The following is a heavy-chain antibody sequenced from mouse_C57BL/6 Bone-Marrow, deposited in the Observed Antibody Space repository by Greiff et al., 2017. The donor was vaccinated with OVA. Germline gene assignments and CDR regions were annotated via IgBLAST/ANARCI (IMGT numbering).Heavy chain of an antibody. Sequence: VQLQQSGTVLARPGASVKMSCKTSGYTFTSYWMHWVKQRPGQGLDWIGAIYPGNSDTSYNQKFKGKAKLTAVTSASTAYMELSSLTNEDSAVYYCTRKVTIVTPACFAYWGQGTLVTVSA. CDR2: IYPGNSDT. CDR3: TRKVTIVTPACFAY. D-gene: IGHD2-5*01. CDR1: GYTFTSYW. J-gene: IGHJ3*01. V-gene: IGHV1-5*01.